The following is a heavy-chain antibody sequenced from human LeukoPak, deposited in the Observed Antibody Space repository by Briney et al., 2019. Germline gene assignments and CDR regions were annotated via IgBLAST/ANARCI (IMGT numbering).Heavy chain of an antibody. D-gene: IGHD1-26*01. V-gene: IGHV3-30*18. CDR2: ISFDGTNI. CDR1: GFTFSSYG. J-gene: IGHJ4*02. Sequence: SGGSLRLSCETSGFTFSSYGMHWVRQAPGKGLQWVAVISFDGTNIVYLDSVKGRFTISRDNSKNTLYLQMNSLTSEDTATYYCAKEKGWELLRSYIDFWGQGTLVTVYS. CDR3: AKEKGWELLRSYIDF.